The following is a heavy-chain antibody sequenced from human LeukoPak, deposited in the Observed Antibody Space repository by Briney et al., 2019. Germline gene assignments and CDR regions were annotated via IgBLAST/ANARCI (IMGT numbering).Heavy chain of an antibody. J-gene: IGHJ4*02. V-gene: IGHV3-23*01. D-gene: IGHD6-13*01. CDR2: ISGSGGST. CDR3: AKVRSRIAAAGTSVYYFDY. CDR1: GFTFSSYA. Sequence: PGESLRLSCAASGFTFSSYAMSWVRQAPGKGLEWVSAISGSGGSTYYADSVKGRFTISRDNSKNTLYLQMNSLRAEDTAVYYCAKVRSRIAAAGTSVYYFDYWGQGTLVTVSS.